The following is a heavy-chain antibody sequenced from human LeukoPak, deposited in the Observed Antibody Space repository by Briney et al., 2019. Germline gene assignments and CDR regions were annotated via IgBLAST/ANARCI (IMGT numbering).Heavy chain of an antibody. CDR1: GYSISTGYC. J-gene: IGHJ6*03. Sequence: SETLSLTCTVSGYSISTGYCWDWIRQPPGKGLEWIGTFYHGGSTYYNPSLKSRVTISVDTSKNQFSLKLSSVTAADTAVYYCARVYTGSSWDYYYYMDVWGKGTTVTVSS. CDR3: ARVYTGSSWDYYYYMDV. V-gene: IGHV4-38-2*02. CDR2: FYHGGST. D-gene: IGHD6-13*01.